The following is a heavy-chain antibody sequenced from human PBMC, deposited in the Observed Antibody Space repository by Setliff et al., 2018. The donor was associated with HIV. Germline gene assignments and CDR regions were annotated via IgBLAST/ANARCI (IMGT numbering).Heavy chain of an antibody. D-gene: IGHD3-10*01. CDR3: ATVFYYDSESFSLDY. V-gene: IGHV1-69*13. CDR2: VIPIFGTS. CDR1: GGTFSNYA. J-gene: IGHJ4*02. Sequence: ASVKVSCKASGGTFSNYAISWVRQAPGQGLEWMGRVIPIFGTSNYALKFQGRVTITANESTNTAHMELSSLRSVDTAMYYCATVFYYDSESFSLDYWGQGMLVTVSS.